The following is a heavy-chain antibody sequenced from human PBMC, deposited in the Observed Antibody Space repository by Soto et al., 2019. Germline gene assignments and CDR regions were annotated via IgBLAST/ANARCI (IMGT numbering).Heavy chain of an antibody. CDR3: AKDVTTVTTLHYYYYGMDV. CDR2: ISWDGGST. J-gene: IGHJ6*02. Sequence: GGSLRLSCAASGFTFDDYAMHWVRQAPGKGLEWVSLISWDGGSTYYADSVKGRFTISRDNSKNSLYLQMNSLRAEDTALYYCAKDVTTVTTLHYYYYGMDVWGQGTTVTVSS. V-gene: IGHV3-43D*03. CDR1: GFTFDDYA. D-gene: IGHD4-4*01.